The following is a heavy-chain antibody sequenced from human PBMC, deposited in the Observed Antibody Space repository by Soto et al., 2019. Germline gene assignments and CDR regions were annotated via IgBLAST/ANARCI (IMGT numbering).Heavy chain of an antibody. V-gene: IGHV3-9*01. Sequence: KGLEWVSGISWNSDNIDYADSVKGRFTISRDNAKNTLYLQMNGLRAEDTAVYYCVFFFQAEDGIRGVGSVSAFLLNRSSDL. J-gene: IGHJ2*01. CDR3: VFFFQAEDGIRGVGSVSAFLLNRSSDL. CDR2: ISWNSDNI. D-gene: IGHD2-15*01.